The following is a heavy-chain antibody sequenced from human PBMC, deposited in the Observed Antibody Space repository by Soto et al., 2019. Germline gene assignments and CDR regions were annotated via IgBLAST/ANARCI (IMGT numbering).Heavy chain of an antibody. J-gene: IGHJ6*02. CDR2: ISYDGSFV. D-gene: IGHD1-1*01. V-gene: IGHV3-30*18. CDR1: GLTFSDYG. Sequence: GGSLRLSCVVSGLTFSDYGFHWVRQAPGKGLDWVAAISYDGSFVYYADSVRGRFTISRDNSRNALDLQMNTLRHEDTAVYYCAKERGRNRNFAMDVWGQGTWVTVSS. CDR3: AKERGRNRNFAMDV.